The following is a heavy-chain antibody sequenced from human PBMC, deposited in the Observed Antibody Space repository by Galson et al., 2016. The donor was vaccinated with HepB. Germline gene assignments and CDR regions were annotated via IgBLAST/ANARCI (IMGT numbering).Heavy chain of an antibody. CDR2: IYPGDSET. CDR1: GYNFASYW. J-gene: IGHJ6*02. V-gene: IGHV5-51*01. CDR3: ARWGSGYAYYHCYGMDV. D-gene: IGHD5-12*01. Sequence: QSGAEVKKPGESLKISCKGSGYNFASYWIGWVRQMPGKGLECMGIIYPGDSETRYSPAFQGQVTISADKSISTAFLQWSSLKASDTAMYYCARWGSGYAYYHCYGMDVWGQGTTVTVSS.